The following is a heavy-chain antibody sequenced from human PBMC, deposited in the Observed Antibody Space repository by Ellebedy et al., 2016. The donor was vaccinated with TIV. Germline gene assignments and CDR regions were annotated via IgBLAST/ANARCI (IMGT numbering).Heavy chain of an antibody. D-gene: IGHD6-13*01. Sequence: GGSLRLXXAASGFTFSSYAMSWVRQAPGKGLEWVSAISGSSGSTYYADSVKGRFTISRDNSKNTLYLQMNSLRAEDTAVYYCAITRFIAAAGAGAFDIWGQGTMVTVSS. CDR3: AITRFIAAAGAGAFDI. CDR1: GFTFSSYA. J-gene: IGHJ3*02. CDR2: ISGSSGST. V-gene: IGHV3-23*01.